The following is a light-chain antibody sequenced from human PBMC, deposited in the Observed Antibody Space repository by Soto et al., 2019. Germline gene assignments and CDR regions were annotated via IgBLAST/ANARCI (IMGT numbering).Light chain of an antibody. Sequence: DIHMTQSPSTLSSSVGDRVTITCRASQSISSSLAWYQQKPGKAPKLLIYRASNLQSGVPSRFSGSGFCTEFPITTTSLQPEDFATYSCQQYNSYSRTFGQGTTV. CDR3: QQYNSYSRT. CDR2: RAS. CDR1: QSISSS. V-gene: IGKV1-5*03. J-gene: IGKJ1*01.